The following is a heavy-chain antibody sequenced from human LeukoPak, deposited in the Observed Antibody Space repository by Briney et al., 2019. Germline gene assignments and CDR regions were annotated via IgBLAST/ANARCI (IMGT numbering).Heavy chain of an antibody. CDR2: TYYSGNT. D-gene: IGHD6-13*01. V-gene: IGHV4-59*02. J-gene: IGHJ4*02. CDR3: ARGASSSWPTYYFDY. CDR1: GGSVSGYY. Sequence: SETLSLTCTVSGGSVSGYYWSWIRQPPGKGLEWIGYTYYSGNTIYNPSLRGRVTISVDTSKNQFSLNLSSVTAADTAVYYCARGASSSWPTYYFDYWGQGTLVTVSS.